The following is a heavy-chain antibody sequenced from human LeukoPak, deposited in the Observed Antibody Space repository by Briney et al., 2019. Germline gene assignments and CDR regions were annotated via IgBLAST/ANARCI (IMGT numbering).Heavy chain of an antibody. CDR1: GGSTSSYY. J-gene: IGHJ6*03. CDR2: IYTSGST. V-gene: IGHV4-4*07. Sequence: SETLSLTCTVSGGSTSSYYWSWIRQPAGKGLEWIGRIYTSGSTNYNPSLKSRVTMSVDTSKNQFSLKLSSVTAADTAVYYCARENYDILTGYSSYYMDVWGKGTTVTVSS. CDR3: ARENYDILTGYSSYYMDV. D-gene: IGHD3-9*01.